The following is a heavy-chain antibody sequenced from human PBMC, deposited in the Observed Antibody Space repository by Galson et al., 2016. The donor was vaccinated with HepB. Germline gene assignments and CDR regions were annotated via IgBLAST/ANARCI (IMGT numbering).Heavy chain of an antibody. CDR1: GFTFSGYT. CDR3: AKISVVGATLDY. CDR2: VSYDGSDK. V-gene: IGHV3-30*18. Sequence: SLRLSCAASGFTFSGYTMHWVRQAPGKGLEWVAVVSYDGSDKYYADSVKGRFTISRDNSKNTLYLQLNSLRTEDTAVYYCAKISVVGATLDYWGQGTLVTVSS. D-gene: IGHD1-26*01. J-gene: IGHJ4*02.